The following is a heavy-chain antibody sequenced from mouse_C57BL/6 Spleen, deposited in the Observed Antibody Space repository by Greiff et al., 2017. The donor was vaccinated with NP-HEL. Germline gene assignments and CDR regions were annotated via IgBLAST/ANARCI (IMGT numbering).Heavy chain of an antibody. V-gene: IGHV1-64*01. D-gene: IGHD2-3*01. CDR3: ARDDGYYEGMDY. CDR2: IHPNSGST. Sequence: QVQLQQPGAELVKPGASVKLSCKASGYTFTSYWMHWVKQRPGQGLEWIGMIHPNSGSTNYNEKFKSKATLTVDKSSSTAYMQLSSLTSEDSAVYYCARDDGYYEGMDYWGQGTSVTVSS. J-gene: IGHJ4*01. CDR1: GYTFTSYW.